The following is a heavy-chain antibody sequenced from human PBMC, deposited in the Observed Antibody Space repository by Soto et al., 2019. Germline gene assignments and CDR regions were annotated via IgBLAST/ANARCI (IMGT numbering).Heavy chain of an antibody. CDR1: GGTFSTNP. CDR3: ARRDSGGFYRYFDS. CDR2: TGSGTGPG. J-gene: IGHJ4*02. V-gene: IGHV1-69*06. D-gene: IGHD2-15*01. Sequence: QVQLVQSGAEVKKPGSSVKVSCKASGGTFSTNPISWVRQAPGQGLEWMGGTGSGTGPGNHAQKFQGRLTITVDKSTSTVYMELSSLSSEDTAVYYCARRDSGGFYRYFDSVGQGTLVTVSS.